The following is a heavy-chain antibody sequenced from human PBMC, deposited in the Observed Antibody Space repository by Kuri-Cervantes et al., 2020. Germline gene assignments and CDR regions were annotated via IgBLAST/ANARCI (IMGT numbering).Heavy chain of an antibody. CDR1: GYTFTSYA. J-gene: IGHJ6*03. V-gene: IGHV7-4-1*02. CDR2: INTNTGNP. Sequence: ASVKVSCKASGYTFTSYAMNWVRQAPGQGLEWMGWINTNTGNPTYAQGFTGRFVFSLDTSVSTAYLQISSLKAEDTAVYYCAGADSSSYYYYMDVWGKGTTVTVSS. D-gene: IGHD6-6*01. CDR3: AGADSSSYYYYMDV.